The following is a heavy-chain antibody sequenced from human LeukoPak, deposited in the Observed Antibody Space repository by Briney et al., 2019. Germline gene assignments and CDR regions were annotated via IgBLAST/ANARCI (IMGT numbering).Heavy chain of an antibody. CDR3: TKDRLVATVTTTGDHDY. V-gene: IGHV3-23*01. D-gene: IGHD4-17*01. CDR2: ISGSGGST. Sequence: GGSLRLSCAASGFTFSTYAMSWVRQAPGKGLEWVSAISGSGGSTYYADSVKGRFTISRDNSKNTLYLQMNSLRAEDTAVYYCTKDRLVATVTTTGDHDYWGQGTLVTVSS. CDR1: GFTFSTYA. J-gene: IGHJ4*02.